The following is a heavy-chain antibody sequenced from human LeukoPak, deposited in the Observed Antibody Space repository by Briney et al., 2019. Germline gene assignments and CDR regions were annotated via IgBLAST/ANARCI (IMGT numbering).Heavy chain of an antibody. CDR2: VKQDGSEK. CDR1: GFTFSSYW. Sequence: GGSLRLSCSASGFTFSSYWVTWVRQAPGKGLECVANVKQDGSEKNYVDSVKGRFTISRDNAKNSLYLQMNSLRVDDTAVYYCARGHRAWSYWGQGTLVTVSS. CDR3: ARGHRAWSY. D-gene: IGHD3-3*01. V-gene: IGHV3-7*01. J-gene: IGHJ4*02.